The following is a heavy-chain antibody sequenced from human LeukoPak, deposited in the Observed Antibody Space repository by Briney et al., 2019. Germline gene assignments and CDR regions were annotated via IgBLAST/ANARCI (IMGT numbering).Heavy chain of an antibody. CDR2: ISGSGGST. CDR1: GFTFSSYA. Sequence: PGGSLRLSCAASGFTFSSYAMSWVRQAPGKGLEWVSAISGSGGSTYYADSVKGRFTISRDNSKNTLYLQMNSLRAEDTAVYYCARGVVVIARPYYYMDVWGKGTTVTVS. V-gene: IGHV3-23*01. D-gene: IGHD2-21*01. J-gene: IGHJ6*03. CDR3: ARGVVVIARPYYYMDV.